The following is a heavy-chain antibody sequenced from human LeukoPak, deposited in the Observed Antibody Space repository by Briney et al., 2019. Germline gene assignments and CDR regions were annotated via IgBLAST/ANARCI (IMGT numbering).Heavy chain of an antibody. J-gene: IGHJ3*02. D-gene: IGHD4-11*01. CDR1: GFTVSSNY. Sequence: PGGSLRLSCAASGFTVSSNYMSWVRQAPGKGLEWVSVIYSGGSTYYADSVKGRFTISRDNSKNTLYLQMNSLRAEDTAVYYCAREGSRSNSAAFDIWGQGTMVTVSS. V-gene: IGHV3-53*01. CDR2: IYSGGST. CDR3: AREGSRSNSAAFDI.